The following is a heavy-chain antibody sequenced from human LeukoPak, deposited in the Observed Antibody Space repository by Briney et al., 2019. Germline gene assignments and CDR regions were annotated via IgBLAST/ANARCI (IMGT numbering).Heavy chain of an antibody. CDR3: AKDAGYYGSGSYPYGMDV. D-gene: IGHD3-10*01. J-gene: IGHJ6*02. CDR2: FDPEDGET. CDR1: GYALTELS. V-gene: IGHV1-24*01. Sequence: ASVKVSCKVSGYALTELSMHWVRQAPGKGLEWMGGFDPEDGETIYAQKFQGRVTMTEDTSTDTAYMELSSLRSEDTAVYYCAKDAGYYGSGSYPYGMDVWGQGTTVTVSS.